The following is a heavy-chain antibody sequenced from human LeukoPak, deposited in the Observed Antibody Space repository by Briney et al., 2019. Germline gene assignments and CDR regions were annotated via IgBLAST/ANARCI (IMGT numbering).Heavy chain of an antibody. CDR3: AKDLEAARPGY. J-gene: IGHJ4*02. CDR2: ISGSGGST. V-gene: IGHV3-23*01. CDR1: GFTFSRYD. D-gene: IGHD6-6*01. Sequence: GGSLRLSCAASGFTFSRYDMSWVRQATGKGLEWVSAISGSGGSTYYADSVKGRFAISRDYSKNTLYLQMSSLRADDTAIYYCAKDLEAARPGYWGQGTLVTVSS.